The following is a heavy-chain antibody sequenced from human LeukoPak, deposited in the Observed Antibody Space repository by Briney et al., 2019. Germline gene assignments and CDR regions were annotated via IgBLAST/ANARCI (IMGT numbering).Heavy chain of an antibody. D-gene: IGHD3-22*01. J-gene: IGHJ4*02. CDR2: LSGSGGST. Sequence: AGGSLRLSCAASGFTFSSYGMSWVRQAPGKGLEWVSSLSGSGGSTYYADSVKGRFTISRDNSKNTLYLQMNSLRAEDTAVYYCAKSSYYDSSGYYREYYFDYWGQGTLVTVSS. CDR3: AKSSYYDSSGYYREYYFDY. CDR1: GFTFSSYG. V-gene: IGHV3-23*01.